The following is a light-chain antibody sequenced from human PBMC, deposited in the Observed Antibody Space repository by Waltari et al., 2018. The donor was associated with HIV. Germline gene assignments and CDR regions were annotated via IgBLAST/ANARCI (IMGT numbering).Light chain of an antibody. V-gene: IGLV1-40*01. CDR1: NSNIGAGYG. CDR2: ESN. J-gene: IGLJ2*01. CDR3: QSYDSSLNVI. Sequence: QSVLTQPPSVSGAPGQRVTISCTGSNSNIGAGYGVHWYQHLPGAAPKLLISESNDRPSGVPDRFSGSKSGTSAARASTGLQVEDEGDYFCQSYDSSLNVIFGGGTKLTVL.